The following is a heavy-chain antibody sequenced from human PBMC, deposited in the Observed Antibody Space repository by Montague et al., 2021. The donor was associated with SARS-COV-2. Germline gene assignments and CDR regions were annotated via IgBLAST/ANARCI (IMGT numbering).Heavy chain of an antibody. CDR3: ARAGGFYDYWSGYSSSAGFFDP. D-gene: IGHD3-3*01. CDR1: GGSVSSYY. Sequence: SETLSLTCTVSGGSVSSYYWSWIRQSPGKGLQRLGYIYYSGSTDYNPSLKSRVTMSVDTSKNQLSLRLNSVTTADTAVYFCARAGGFYDYWSGYSSSAGFFDPWGQGTLVTVSS. CDR2: IYYSGST. J-gene: IGHJ5*02. V-gene: IGHV4-59*02.